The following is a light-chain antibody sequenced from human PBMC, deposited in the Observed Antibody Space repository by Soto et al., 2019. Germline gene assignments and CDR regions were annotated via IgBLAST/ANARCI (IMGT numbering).Light chain of an antibody. Sequence: IAVSLSPDTRSVPPGERATLSCTGNQGDSSYLAWDQQKPGQAPRLLIFGASTRATGIPARFSGRGSGTEFTLTISSLESEDFAVFYCQQYNNLPLTFGGGTKVDIK. CDR1: QGDSSY. CDR3: QQYNNLPLT. CDR2: GAS. V-gene: IGKV3-15*01. J-gene: IGKJ4*01.